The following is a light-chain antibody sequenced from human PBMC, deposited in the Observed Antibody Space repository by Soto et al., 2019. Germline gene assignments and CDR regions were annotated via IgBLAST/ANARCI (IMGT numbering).Light chain of an antibody. Sequence: ELVLTRSPSAQSSSQREIATLSCMASRSVSNNYLAWYQQKPGQARRLLIYGASRRATGIPDRFSGSGSGTDFTLTISSLEPEDFAVYYCQQYGSSPVTFGGGTKVDIK. V-gene: IGKV3-20*01. J-gene: IGKJ4*01. CDR3: QQYGSSPVT. CDR1: RSVSNNY. CDR2: GAS.